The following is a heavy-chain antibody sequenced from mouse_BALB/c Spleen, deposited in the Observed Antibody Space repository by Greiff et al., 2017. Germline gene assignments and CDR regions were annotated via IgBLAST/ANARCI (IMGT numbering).Heavy chain of an antibody. CDR1: GFTFSSFG. CDR2: ISSGSGTI. V-gene: IGHV5-17*02. J-gene: IGHJ2*01. Sequence: EVQLVESGGGLVQPGGSRKLSCAASGFTFSSFGMHWVRQAPEKGLEWVAYISSGSGTIYYADTVKGRFTISRDNPKNTLFLQMTSLRSEDTAMYYCARSARATYYFDYWGQGTTLTVSS. D-gene: IGHD3-1*01. CDR3: ARSARATYYFDY.